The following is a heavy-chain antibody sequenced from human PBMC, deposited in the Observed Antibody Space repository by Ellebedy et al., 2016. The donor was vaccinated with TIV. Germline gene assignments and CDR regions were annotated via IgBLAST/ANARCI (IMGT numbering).Heavy chain of an antibody. CDR1: VYTFTSFR. J-gene: IGHJ4*02. CDR2: IRTYRGHP. D-gene: IGHD2-2*01. CDR3: ARDFHCTSNNCYERPSLYYFDS. Sequence: AASVQVSCKASVYTFTSFRITWVRHPPGQGPEWLGWIRTYRGHPNYARKFQGRVTMTTDTFTSTAYMELRSLTSDDTAVYYCARDFHCTSNNCYERPSLYYFDSWGQGTLVTVSS. V-gene: IGHV1-18*01.